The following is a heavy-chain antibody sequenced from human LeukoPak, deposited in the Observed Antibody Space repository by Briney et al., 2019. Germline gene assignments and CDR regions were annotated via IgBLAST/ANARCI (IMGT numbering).Heavy chain of an antibody. CDR1: GYTFTSYA. V-gene: IGHV7-4-1*02. Sequence: ASVKVSCKASGYTFTSYAMNWVRQAPGQGLEWMGWINTNTGNPTYAQGFTGRFAFSLDTSVSTAYLQISSLKAEDTAVYYCARESPSSGWYKDNYWGQGTLVTVSS. CDR2: INTNTGNP. CDR3: ARESPSSGWYKDNY. D-gene: IGHD6-19*01. J-gene: IGHJ4*02.